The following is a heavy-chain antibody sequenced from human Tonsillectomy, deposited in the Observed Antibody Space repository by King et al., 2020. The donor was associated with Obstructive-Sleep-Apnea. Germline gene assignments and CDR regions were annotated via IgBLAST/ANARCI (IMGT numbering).Heavy chain of an antibody. CDR3: ARDRWGGDC. V-gene: IGHV4-59*01. J-gene: IGHJ4*02. CDR1: GGSISSYY. Sequence: VQLQESGPGLVKPSETLSLTCTVSGGSISSYYWSWIRQPPGKALEWIGYIYDSGSTNYNPSLKSRVTISVDTSKNQFSLKLTSVTAADTAIYYCARDRWGGDCWGQGTLVTVSS. D-gene: IGHD3-16*01. CDR2: IYDSGST.